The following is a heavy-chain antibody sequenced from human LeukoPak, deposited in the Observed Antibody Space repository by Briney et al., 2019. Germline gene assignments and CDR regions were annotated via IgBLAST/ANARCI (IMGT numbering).Heavy chain of an antibody. CDR2: ISYDGSNK. D-gene: IGHD2-15*01. V-gene: IGHV3-30-3*01. CDR3: ARDMPSLMVAAIGWFDP. J-gene: IGHJ5*02. Sequence: LGGSLRLSCAASGFTFSSYAMHWVRQAPGKGLEWVAVISYDGSNKYYADSVKGRFTISRDNSKNTLYLQMNSLRAEDTAVYYCARDMPSLMVAAIGWFDPWGQGTLVTVSS. CDR1: GFTFSSYA.